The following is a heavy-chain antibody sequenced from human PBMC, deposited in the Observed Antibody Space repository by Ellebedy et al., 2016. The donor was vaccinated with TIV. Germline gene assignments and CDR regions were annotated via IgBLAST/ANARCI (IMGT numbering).Heavy chain of an antibody. CDR3: ARRVAMVGVGAESWLDP. CDR1: DASITNYY. D-gene: IGHD5-18*01. J-gene: IGHJ5*02. V-gene: IGHV4-59*01. Sequence: MPSETLSLTCSVSDASITNYYWNWIRQPPGKGLEWIGHIHYRGYTMYNPSLNGRVAMSVDTSKNQFSLRLTSVTAADTATYYCARRVAMVGVGAESWLDPWGQGTLVTVSS. CDR2: IHYRGYT.